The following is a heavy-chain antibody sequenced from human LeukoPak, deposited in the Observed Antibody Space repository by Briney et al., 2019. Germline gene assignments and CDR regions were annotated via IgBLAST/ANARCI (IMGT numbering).Heavy chain of an antibody. CDR3: AELGITMIGGV. V-gene: IGHV3-48*04. J-gene: IGHJ6*04. CDR2: ISSSSSTI. D-gene: IGHD3-10*02. CDR1: GFTFSSYS. Sequence: PGGSLRPSCAASGFTFSSYSMNWVRQAPGKGLEWVSYISSSSSTIYYADSVKGRFTISRDNAKNSLYLQMNSLRAKDTAVYYCAELGITMIGGVWGKGTTVTISS.